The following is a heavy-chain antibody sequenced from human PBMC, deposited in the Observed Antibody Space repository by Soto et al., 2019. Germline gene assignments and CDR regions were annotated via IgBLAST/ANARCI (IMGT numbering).Heavy chain of an antibody. Sequence: PSETLSLTCSVSGDSVSNGDYSWSWIRQPPGKGLELIGYIYYIGGPYYNPSLQSRVTISMDTSKNQVSLNLTSVTAADTAFYLCAREPYQEYGDSYSYYALHXWGPALTVTVS. D-gene: IGHD4-17*01. CDR1: GDSVSNGDYS. J-gene: IGHJ6*02. CDR2: IYYIGGP. CDR3: AREPYQEYGDSYSYYALHX. V-gene: IGHV4-30-4*01.